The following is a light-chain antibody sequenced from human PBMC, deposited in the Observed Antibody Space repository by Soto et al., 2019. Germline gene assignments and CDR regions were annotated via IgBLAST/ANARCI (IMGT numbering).Light chain of an antibody. V-gene: IGKV1-6*01. CDR3: LQDHNYPFT. J-gene: IGKJ3*01. CDR1: QGIRND. Sequence: AIQMTQSPSSLAASVGDRVTITCRASQGIRNDLGWYQQRPGKAPKLLIYEASNLRSEAPSRFSGSGSGTVFTLTISSLQPEDFATYYCLQDHNYPFTFGPGTKVEIK. CDR2: EAS.